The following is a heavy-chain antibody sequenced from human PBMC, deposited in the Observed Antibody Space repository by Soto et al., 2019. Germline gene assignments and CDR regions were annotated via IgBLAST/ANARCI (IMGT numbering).Heavy chain of an antibody. V-gene: IGHV3-7*01. CDR3: ARDTPEMAGTYYHYGMDV. Sequence: EVQLVESGGGLVQPGGSLRLSCAASGFTFSNFWMTWVRQAPGKGLEWVATIKQDGSEKHYVDSVKGRFSISRDNAKNSLDLQMKNLRVQDTAVYYCARDTPEMAGTYYHYGMDVWGRGTTITVSS. CDR1: GFTFSNFW. J-gene: IGHJ6*02. D-gene: IGHD1-1*01. CDR2: IKQDGSEK.